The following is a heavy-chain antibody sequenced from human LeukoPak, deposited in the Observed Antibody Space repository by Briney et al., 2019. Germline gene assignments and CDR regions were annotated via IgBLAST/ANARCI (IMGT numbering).Heavy chain of an antibody. Sequence: SVKVSCKASGGTFSSYAISWVRQAPGQGLEWMGGIIPIFGTANYAQKFQGRVTITTDESTSTAYMELSSLRSEDTAVYYCARGTVTKGYYYYYMDVWGKGTTVTVSS. CDR3: ARGTVTKGYYYYYMDV. CDR2: IIPIFGTA. CDR1: GGTFSSYA. D-gene: IGHD4-17*01. V-gene: IGHV1-69*05. J-gene: IGHJ6*03.